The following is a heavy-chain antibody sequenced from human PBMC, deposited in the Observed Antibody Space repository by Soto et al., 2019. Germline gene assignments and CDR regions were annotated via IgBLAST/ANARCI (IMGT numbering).Heavy chain of an antibody. CDR3: ARYSEYVPAAAPTPLYNYGMDV. V-gene: IGHV3-11*06. D-gene: IGHD2-2*01. CDR2: ISSSSSYT. CDR1: GFTFSDYY. Sequence: PGGSLRLSCAASGFTFSDYYMSWIRQAQGKGLEWVSYISSSSSYTNYADSVKGRFTISRDDAKNSLYLQMNSLRAEETDVYYCARYSEYVPAAAPTPLYNYGMDVWGQGTTVTVSS. J-gene: IGHJ6*02.